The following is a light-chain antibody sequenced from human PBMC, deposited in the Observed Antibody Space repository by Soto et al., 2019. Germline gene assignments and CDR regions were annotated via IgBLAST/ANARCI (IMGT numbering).Light chain of an antibody. Sequence: QSVLTQPPSASGSPGQSVTISCTGTSSDVGGYNYVSWYQQHPGKAPKLMIYEVTKRPSGVPDRFSGSKSGNTASLTVSGLQAEDEADYYCSSHADSYNGVFGGGTKLTVL. CDR1: SSDVGGYNY. V-gene: IGLV2-8*01. CDR2: EVT. CDR3: SSHADSYNGV. J-gene: IGLJ3*02.